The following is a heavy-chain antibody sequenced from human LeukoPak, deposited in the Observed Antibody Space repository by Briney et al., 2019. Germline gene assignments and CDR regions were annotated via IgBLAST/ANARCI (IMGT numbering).Heavy chain of an antibody. CDR2: ISDSGSFT. D-gene: IGHD2-15*01. Sequence: GGSLRLSCVASGFTISSSWMHWVRQPPGEGLEWVSAISDSGSFTYYADSGKGRFTISRDNSKNTLFLQVNSLRAEDTAVYYCARGYCSAGSCYPRGAFDIWGQGTMVTVSS. V-gene: IGHV3-23*01. J-gene: IGHJ3*02. CDR1: GFTISSSW. CDR3: ARGYCSAGSCYPRGAFDI.